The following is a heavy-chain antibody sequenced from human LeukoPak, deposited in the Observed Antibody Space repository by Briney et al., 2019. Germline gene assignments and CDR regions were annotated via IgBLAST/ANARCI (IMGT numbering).Heavy chain of an antibody. CDR3: AREIVGYDAFDI. J-gene: IGHJ3*02. Sequence: GGSLRLSCTASGFTLGSYWVSWVRQTPAKGLEWMANIRQDGNVRYYVDSVRGRFTISRDNAKNSLYLQMNNLRADDTALYYCAREIVGYDAFDIWGQGTMLTVSS. CDR2: IRQDGNVR. D-gene: IGHD1-1*01. V-gene: IGHV3-7*01. CDR1: GFTLGSYW.